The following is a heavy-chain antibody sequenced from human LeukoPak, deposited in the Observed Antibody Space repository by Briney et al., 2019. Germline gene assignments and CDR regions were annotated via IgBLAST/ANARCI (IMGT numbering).Heavy chain of an antibody. D-gene: IGHD6-19*01. J-gene: IGHJ6*03. CDR1: GGSISNSNW. Sequence: SETLPLTCAVSGGSISNSNWWSWVRQPPGKGLEWIGEIYHSGSTNYNPSLKSRVTISVDKSKNQFSLKLSSVTAADTAVYYCARDRERYSSGWDYYYYYYMDVWGKGTTVTVSS. CDR2: IYHSGST. CDR3: ARDRERYSSGWDYYYYYYMDV. V-gene: IGHV4-4*02.